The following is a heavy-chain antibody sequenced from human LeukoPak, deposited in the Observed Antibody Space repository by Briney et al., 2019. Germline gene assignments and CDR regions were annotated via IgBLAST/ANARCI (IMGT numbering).Heavy chain of an antibody. V-gene: IGHV4-59*01. D-gene: IGHD6-13*01. J-gene: IGHJ5*02. CDR2: IYYSGST. CDR3: ASSSSSWYGSSYNWFDP. CDR1: GGSISSYY. Sequence: SETLSLTCTGAGGSISSYYWSWIRQPPGKGLEWIGYIYYSGSTNYNPSLKSRVTISVDTSKNQFSLKLSSVTAADTAVYYCASSSSSWYGSSYNWFDPWGPGTLVTVSS.